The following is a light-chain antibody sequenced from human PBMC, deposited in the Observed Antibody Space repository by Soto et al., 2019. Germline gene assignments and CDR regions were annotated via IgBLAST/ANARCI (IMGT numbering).Light chain of an antibody. Sequence: DIQMTQSPSSLSASVGDRVIITCRASQSISSWLAWYQQKPGKATKLLIYDASSLESGVPSRFSGSGSGTEFTLTISSLQPDDFATYYCQQYNSYSTFGQGTKVDI. CDR2: DAS. CDR1: QSISSW. CDR3: QQYNSYST. V-gene: IGKV1-5*01. J-gene: IGKJ1*01.